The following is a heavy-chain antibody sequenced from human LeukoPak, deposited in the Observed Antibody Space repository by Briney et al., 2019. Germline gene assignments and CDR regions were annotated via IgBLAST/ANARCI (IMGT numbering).Heavy chain of an antibody. D-gene: IGHD3-22*01. CDR2: IIPIFGTA. CDR1: GGTFSSYA. Sequence: SVKVSCKASGGTFSSYAISWVRQAPGQGLEWMGGIIPIFGTANYAQKFQGRVTITTDESTSTAYMELSSLRSEDTAVYYRASSITMIVVAGRAFDYWGQGTLVTVSS. CDR3: ASSITMIVVAGRAFDY. J-gene: IGHJ4*02. V-gene: IGHV1-69*05.